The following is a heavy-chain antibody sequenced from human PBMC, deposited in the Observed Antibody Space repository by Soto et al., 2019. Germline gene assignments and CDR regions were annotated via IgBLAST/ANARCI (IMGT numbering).Heavy chain of an antibody. Sequence: ASVKVSCKASGYTFTSYGISWVRQAPGQGLEWMGGIIPIFGTANYAQKFQGRVTITADESTSTAYMELSSLRSEDTAVYYCARRGLSDFWSGYYRGPARYYYGMDVWGQGTTVTVSS. J-gene: IGHJ6*02. V-gene: IGHV1-69*13. D-gene: IGHD3-3*01. CDR1: GYTFTSYG. CDR2: IIPIFGTA. CDR3: ARRGLSDFWSGYYRGPARYYYGMDV.